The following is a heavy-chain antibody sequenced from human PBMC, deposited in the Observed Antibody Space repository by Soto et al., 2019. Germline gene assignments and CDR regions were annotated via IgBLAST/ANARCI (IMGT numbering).Heavy chain of an antibody. CDR2: VHYSGIT. Sequence: SETLSLTCTVSGGSISSYYWSWIRQPPGKGLEWIGYVHYSGITNYNPSLKSRVTIPVDTSKNQFSLKLRSVTAADTAVYYCARGPDYGDPWGQGTLVTVSS. CDR1: GGSISSYY. J-gene: IGHJ5*02. D-gene: IGHD4-17*01. CDR3: ARGPDYGDP. V-gene: IGHV4-59*01.